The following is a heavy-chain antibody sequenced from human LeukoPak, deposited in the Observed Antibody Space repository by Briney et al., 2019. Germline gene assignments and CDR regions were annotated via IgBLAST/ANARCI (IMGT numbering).Heavy chain of an antibody. CDR2: INSDGSST. Sequence: GGSLRLSCAASGFTFSSYWMHWVRHAPGKGLVWVSRINSDGSSTSYADSVKGRFTISRDNAKNTLYLQMNSLRAEDTAVYYCARGGNQYYDFWSGYTGWFDPWGRGTLVTVSS. J-gene: IGHJ5*02. CDR1: GFTFSSYW. V-gene: IGHV3-74*01. D-gene: IGHD3-3*01. CDR3: ARGGNQYYDFWSGYTGWFDP.